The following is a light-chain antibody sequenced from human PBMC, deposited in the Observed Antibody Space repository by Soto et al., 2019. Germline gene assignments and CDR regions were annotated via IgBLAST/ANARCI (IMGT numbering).Light chain of an antibody. J-gene: IGKJ5*01. Sequence: DLQMTQSPSTLSASVGDRVTLTCRASQDVSDFLAWYQHAPGKAPNLLIYGGYTLQSGVPSRFSGSGSGTEFSLTITGLQPEDFATYYCQYLNGVPTITFGQGTRLEIK. CDR3: QYLNGVPTIT. CDR2: GGY. V-gene: IGKV1-9*01. CDR1: QDVSDF.